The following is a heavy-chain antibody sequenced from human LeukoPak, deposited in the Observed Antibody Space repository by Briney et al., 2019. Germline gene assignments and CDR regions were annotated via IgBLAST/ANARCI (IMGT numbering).Heavy chain of an antibody. J-gene: IGHJ1*01. CDR2: ISAYNGNT. CDR1: GYTFTSYG. D-gene: IGHD3-22*01. V-gene: IGHV1-18*01. CDR3: ARVLAGPYYYDSSGAEYFQH. Sequence: ASVKVSCKASGYTFTSYGISWVRQAPGQGLEWMGWISAYNGNTNYAQKLQGRVTMTTDTSTSTAYMELRSLRSDGTAVYYCARVLAGPYYYDSSGAEYFQHWGQGTLVTVSS.